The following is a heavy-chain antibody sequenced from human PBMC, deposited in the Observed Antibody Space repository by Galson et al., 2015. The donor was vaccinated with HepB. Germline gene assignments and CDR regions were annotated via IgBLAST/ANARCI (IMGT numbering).Heavy chain of an antibody. V-gene: IGHV5-51*01. D-gene: IGHD6-13*01. CDR3: ARITTAAAGLYYFDY. Sequence: VKKPGESLKISCKGSGYSFTSYWIGWVRQMPGKGLEWMGIIYPGDSDTRYSPSFQGQVTISADKSISTAYLQWSSLKASDTAMYYCARITTAAAGLYYFDYWGQGTLVTVSS. CDR2: IYPGDSDT. CDR1: GYSFTSYW. J-gene: IGHJ4*02.